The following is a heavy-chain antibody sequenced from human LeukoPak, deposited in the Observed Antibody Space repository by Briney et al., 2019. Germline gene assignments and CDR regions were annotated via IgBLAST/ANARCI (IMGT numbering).Heavy chain of an antibody. V-gene: IGHV3-11*04. J-gene: IGHJ4*02. CDR3: AKRIQSAMAMGY. CDR2: ISSSGSTI. Sequence: GGSLRLSCAPSGFTVSNYYTSWIRQAPRRGLEWVSYISSSGSTIYYADSVKGRFTISRDNAKNSLYLQMNSLRAEDTAVYYCAKRIQSAMAMGYWGQGTLVTVSS. D-gene: IGHD5-18*01. CDR1: GFTVSNYY.